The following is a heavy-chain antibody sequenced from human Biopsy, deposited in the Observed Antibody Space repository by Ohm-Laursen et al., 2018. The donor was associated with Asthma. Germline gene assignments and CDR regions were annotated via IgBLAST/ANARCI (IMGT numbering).Heavy chain of an antibody. D-gene: IGHD5-24*01. CDR3: SRDTLGYNFDI. CDR1: GTHFGSYN. V-gene: IGHV3-30-3*01. CDR2: ITFDGSTQ. J-gene: IGHJ4*02. Sequence: SLRLSCAASGTHFGSYNMHWARQAPGKGLEWVAVITFDGSTQHYGDSVKGRFTISRDNSKNMLFLQMNSLRAEDTAVYYCSRDTLGYNFDIWGQGTQVTVSS.